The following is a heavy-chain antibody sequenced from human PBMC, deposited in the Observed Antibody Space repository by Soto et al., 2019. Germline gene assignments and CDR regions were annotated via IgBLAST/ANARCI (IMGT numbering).Heavy chain of an antibody. CDR1: GFTFSSYA. D-gene: IGHD1-26*01. V-gene: IGHV3-23*01. Sequence: LRLSCAASGFTFSSYAMSWVRQAPGKGLEWVSAISGSGGSTYYADSVKGRFTISRDSSKNTLYLQMNSLRAEDTAVYYCAKAWGSYSPNYNWFDPWGQGTLVTVSS. J-gene: IGHJ5*02. CDR2: ISGSGGST. CDR3: AKAWGSYSPNYNWFDP.